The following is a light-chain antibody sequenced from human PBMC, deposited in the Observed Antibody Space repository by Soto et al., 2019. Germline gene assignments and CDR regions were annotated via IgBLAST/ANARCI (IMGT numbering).Light chain of an antibody. Sequence: DIQMTQSPSSLSASVGDRVTITCQASQDISHYLNWYQQKPGKAPKLLIYDASNLETGVPSRFSGSGSGTDFTFTISSLQPEDSATYYCQQYDNLPFTFGPGTKVDIK. CDR3: QQYDNLPFT. CDR2: DAS. CDR1: QDISHY. J-gene: IGKJ3*01. V-gene: IGKV1-33*01.